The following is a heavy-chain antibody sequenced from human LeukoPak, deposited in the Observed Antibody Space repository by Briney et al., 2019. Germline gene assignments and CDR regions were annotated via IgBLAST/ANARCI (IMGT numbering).Heavy chain of an antibody. D-gene: IGHD3-16*01. CDR3: AREPHGGYVFVY. CDR1: GYTLTSYA. J-gene: IGHJ4*02. CDR2: INTVNGNT. V-gene: IGHV1-3*04. Sequence: GASVKVSCKASGYTLTSYAMHWVRQAPGQRLEWMGWINTVNGNTKYSQKFQGRVTITRDTSASTAYMELSSLRSEDTAVYYCAREPHGGYVFVYWGQGTRVTVSS.